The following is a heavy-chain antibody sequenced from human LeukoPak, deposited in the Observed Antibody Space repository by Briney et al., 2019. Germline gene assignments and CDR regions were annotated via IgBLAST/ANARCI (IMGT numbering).Heavy chain of an antibody. D-gene: IGHD3-10*01. V-gene: IGHV3-23*01. CDR3: ARDWFGELLPYY. CDR1: GFTFSSYA. CDR2: ISGSGGST. J-gene: IGHJ4*02. Sequence: PGGSLRLSCAASGFTFSSYAMSWVRQAPGKGLEWVSAISGSGGSTYYADSVKGRFTISRDNSKNTLYLQMNSLRAEDTAVYYCARDWFGELLPYYWGQGTLVTVSS.